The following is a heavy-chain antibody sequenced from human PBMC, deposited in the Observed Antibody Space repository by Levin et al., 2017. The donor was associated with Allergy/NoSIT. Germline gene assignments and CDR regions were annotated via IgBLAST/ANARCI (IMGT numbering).Heavy chain of an antibody. V-gene: IGHV3-66*01. J-gene: IGHJ6*03. CDR2: IYRGCTT. CDR1: GFTVSSNY. CDR3: ARRYSGVGTYYMDV. Sequence: AGGSLRLSCAASGFTVSSNYMSWVRQAPGKGLEWVSLIYRGCTTYYADSVKGRFTISRDNSNNTLYLQMNSLRAEETAVYYCARRYSGVGTYYMDVWGKGTTVTVAS. D-gene: IGHD3-10*01.